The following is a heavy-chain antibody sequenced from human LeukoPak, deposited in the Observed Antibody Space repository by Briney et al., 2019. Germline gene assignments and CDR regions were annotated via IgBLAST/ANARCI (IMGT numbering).Heavy chain of an antibody. CDR3: ARDLVGDYCDSSCYNYAN. D-gene: IGHD3-22*01. CDR1: GFTFNNYW. J-gene: IGHJ4*02. V-gene: IGHV3-74*01. CDR2: INSDGSAT. Sequence: GGSLRLSCAASGFTFNNYWMHWVRQAPGKGLVWVSRINSDGSATSYADSVKGRFTISRDNAKNTLYLQMNTLRAEDTAVYFCARDLVGDYCDSSCYNYANWGQGTLVTVSS.